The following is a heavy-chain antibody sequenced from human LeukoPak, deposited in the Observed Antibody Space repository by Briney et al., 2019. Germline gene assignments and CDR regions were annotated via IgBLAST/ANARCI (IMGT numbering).Heavy chain of an antibody. Sequence: GGSLRLSCAASGFTFSSYEMNWVRQAPGKGLEWASYISSSGSTIYYADSVKGRFTISRDNAKNSLYLQMNSLRADDTAVYYCAKRGAPYYFDYWGQGTLVTVSS. D-gene: IGHD3-16*01. CDR1: GFTFSSYE. CDR2: ISSSGSTI. J-gene: IGHJ4*02. V-gene: IGHV3-48*03. CDR3: AKRGAPYYFDY.